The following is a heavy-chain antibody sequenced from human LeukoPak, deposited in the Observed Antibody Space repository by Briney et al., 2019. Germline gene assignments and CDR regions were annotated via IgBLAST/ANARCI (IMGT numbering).Heavy chain of an antibody. CDR1: GFTFSNYW. Sequence: GGSLRLSCAASGFTFSNYWMSWVRQTPGKGLEWVANIKEDGSDKYYVDSLKGRFTISRDNAKNSPYLQMNSLRAEDTAVYYCAKDCTRQAYWGQGTLVTVSS. D-gene: IGHD2-8*01. CDR3: AKDCTRQAY. J-gene: IGHJ4*02. V-gene: IGHV3-7*03. CDR2: IKEDGSDK.